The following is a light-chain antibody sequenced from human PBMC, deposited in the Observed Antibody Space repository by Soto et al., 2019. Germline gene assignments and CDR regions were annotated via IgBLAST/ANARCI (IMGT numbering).Light chain of an antibody. Sequence: EIVLAQSPGTLSLSPGERATLSCRASQSVGSTFLAWYQQKPGQAPRLLIYGVSTRATGIPDRFSGSWSGTDFTLSISRLEPEDFAVYYCGQFVSSPPRTFGQGTNVEIK. CDR2: GVS. CDR3: GQFVSSPPRT. J-gene: IGKJ1*01. CDR1: QSVGSTF. V-gene: IGKV3-20*01.